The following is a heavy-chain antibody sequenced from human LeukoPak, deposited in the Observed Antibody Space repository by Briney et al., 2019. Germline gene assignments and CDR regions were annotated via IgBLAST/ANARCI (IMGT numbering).Heavy chain of an antibody. J-gene: IGHJ4*02. CDR1: GFSFSSYW. CDR3: ARKDSSPRTFDY. CDR2: IKEDGSEK. Sequence: GGSLRLSCAASGFSFSSYWMSWVRQAPGKGLEWVANIKEDGSEKNYVDSVKGRFTISRDNAKNSLYLQMNSLRAEDTAVYNCARKDSSPRTFDYWGQGTLVTVSS. D-gene: IGHD3-22*01. V-gene: IGHV3-7*01.